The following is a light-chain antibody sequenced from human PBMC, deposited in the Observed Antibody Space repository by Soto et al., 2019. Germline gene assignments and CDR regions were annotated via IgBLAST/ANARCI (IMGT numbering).Light chain of an antibody. V-gene: IGKV1-39*01. J-gene: IGKJ2*01. CDR2: AAS. CDR1: QSISSY. Sequence: DIQMTQSPSSLSASVGDRVTITCRASQSISSYLNWYQQKPGKAPKLLIYAASSLQCGVPSRFSGSGSGTDFTLTIRSLQLEDFATYYCQQSYSTLSMYTFGQGTKLEIK. CDR3: QQSYSTLSMYT.